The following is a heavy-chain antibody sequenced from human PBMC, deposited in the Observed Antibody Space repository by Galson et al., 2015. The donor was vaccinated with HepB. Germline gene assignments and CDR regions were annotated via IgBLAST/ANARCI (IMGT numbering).Heavy chain of an antibody. J-gene: IGHJ2*01. CDR3: ARATYTNNWDWYFDL. CDR2: LYYSGTT. CDR1: GASIRSDY. V-gene: IGHV4-59*01. D-gene: IGHD1-1*01. Sequence: ETLSLTCTVSGASIRSDYWNWIRQPPGKELEWIGYLYYSGTTKENPSLKSRVTILVDTSKNQISLTLSSVTAADTAVYYCARATYTNNWDWYFDLWGRGTLVTVSS.